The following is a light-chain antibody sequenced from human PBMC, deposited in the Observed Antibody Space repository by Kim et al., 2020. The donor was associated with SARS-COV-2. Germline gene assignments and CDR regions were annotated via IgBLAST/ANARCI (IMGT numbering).Light chain of an antibody. J-gene: IGLJ2*01. CDR1: NSDVGHHNR. V-gene: IGLV2-18*02. Sequence: QSVPPSCTGSNSDVGHHNRVSWYQQPPGTVPKLVLYEVTNRPSGFPDRFSGSKSGNTASLTISGLQADDEADYYCCSYINNTFDVVFGGGTQLTVL. CDR3: CSYINNTFDVV. CDR2: EVT.